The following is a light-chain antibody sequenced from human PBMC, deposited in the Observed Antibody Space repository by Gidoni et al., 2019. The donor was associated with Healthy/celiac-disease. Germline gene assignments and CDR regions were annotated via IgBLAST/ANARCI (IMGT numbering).Light chain of an antibody. J-gene: IGKJ1*01. CDR2: DAS. Sequence: IQLTQSPSTLSASVGDRVTITCRASQSISSWLAWYQQKPGKAPKLLIYDASSLESGVPSRFSGSGSGTEFTLTISSLQPDDFATYYCQQYNSYAWTLXQXAKVEIK. CDR3: QQYNSYAWT. V-gene: IGKV1-5*01. CDR1: QSISSW.